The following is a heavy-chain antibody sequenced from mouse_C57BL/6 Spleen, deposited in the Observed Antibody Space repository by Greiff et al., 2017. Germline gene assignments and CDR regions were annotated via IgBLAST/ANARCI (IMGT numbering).Heavy chain of an antibody. CDR3: ASSRAHMDY. CDR1: GYTFTSYW. CDR2: IYPGSGST. D-gene: IGHD3-1*01. Sequence: QVQLQQPGAELVKPGASVKMSCKASGYTFTSYWITWVKQRPGQGLEWIGDIYPGSGSTNYNEKFKSKATLTVDTSSTTAYMQLSGMTSEDSAVYYCASSRAHMDYWGQGTSVTVSS. J-gene: IGHJ4*01. V-gene: IGHV1-55*01.